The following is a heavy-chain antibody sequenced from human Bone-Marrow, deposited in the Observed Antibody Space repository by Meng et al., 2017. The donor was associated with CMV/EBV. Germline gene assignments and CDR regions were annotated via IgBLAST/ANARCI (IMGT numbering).Heavy chain of an antibody. V-gene: IGHV1-8*01. CDR1: GYTFTSYD. Sequence: ASVKVSCKASGYTFTSYDINWVRQATGQGLEWMGWMNPNSGNTGYAQKFQGRVTMTRNTSISTAYMELSSLRSEDTAVYYCARGGWELRKFDYWVQGTLVTVSS. J-gene: IGHJ4*02. CDR2: MNPNSGNT. D-gene: IGHD1-26*01. CDR3: ARGGWELRKFDY.